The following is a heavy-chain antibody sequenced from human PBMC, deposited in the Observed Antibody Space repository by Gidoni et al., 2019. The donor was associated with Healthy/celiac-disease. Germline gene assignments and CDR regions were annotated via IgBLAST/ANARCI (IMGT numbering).Heavy chain of an antibody. D-gene: IGHD3-22*01. CDR3: ARGPIVVVRQIDY. Sequence: QVQLVQSGAEVKKPGASVKVSCKASGYTFTSYAMHWVRQAPGQRLEWMGWINAGNGNTKYSQKFQGRVTITRDTSASTAYMELSSLRSEDTAVYYCARGPIVVVRQIDYWGQGTLVTVSS. J-gene: IGHJ4*02. CDR1: GYTFTSYA. V-gene: IGHV1-3*01. CDR2: INAGNGNT.